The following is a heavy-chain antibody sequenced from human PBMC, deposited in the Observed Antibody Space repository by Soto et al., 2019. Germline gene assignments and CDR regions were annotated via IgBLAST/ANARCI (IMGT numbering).Heavy chain of an antibody. V-gene: IGHV3-33*01. CDR1: GFTFSSYG. Sequence: GGSLRLSCAASGFTFSSYGMHWVRQAPGKGLEWVAVIWYDGSNKYYADSVKGRFTISRNNSKNTLYLQMNSLRAEDTAVYYCARQGGAARPIWRYYYYGMDVWGQGTTVTVSS. J-gene: IGHJ6*02. D-gene: IGHD6-6*01. CDR3: ARQGGAARPIWRYYYYGMDV. CDR2: IWYDGSNK.